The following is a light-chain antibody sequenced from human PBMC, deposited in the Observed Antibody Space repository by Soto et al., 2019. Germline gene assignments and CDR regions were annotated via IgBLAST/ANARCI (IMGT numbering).Light chain of an antibody. CDR2: DVS. V-gene: IGLV2-11*01. Sequence: QSALTQPRSVSGSPGQSVTISCTGTSSDVGGYNYVSWYQRHPDKAPKLMIFDVSMRPSGVPDRFSGSKSGDTASLTISGLQAEDEADYYCCSYAGSYTLVFGGGTQLTVL. J-gene: IGLJ2*01. CDR3: CSYAGSYTLV. CDR1: SSDVGGYNY.